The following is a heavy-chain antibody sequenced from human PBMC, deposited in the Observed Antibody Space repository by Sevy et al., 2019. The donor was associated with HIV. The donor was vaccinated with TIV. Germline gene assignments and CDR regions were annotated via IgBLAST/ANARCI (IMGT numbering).Heavy chain of an antibody. CDR2: MYHSGNT. CDR1: GYSISSGYY. CDR3: ARGDSSSPPASMDV. D-gene: IGHD6-13*01. J-gene: IGHJ6*04. Sequence: SETLSLTCAVSGYSISSGYYWGWIRQPPGKGLEWIGSMYHSGNTYYNPSLKRRVTISVDTSKNQFSLKLSSVTAADTAVYYCARGDSSSPPASMDVWGKGTTVTVSS. V-gene: IGHV4-38-2*01.